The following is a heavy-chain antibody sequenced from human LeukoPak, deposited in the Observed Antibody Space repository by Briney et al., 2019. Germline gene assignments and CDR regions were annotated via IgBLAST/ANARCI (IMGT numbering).Heavy chain of an antibody. V-gene: IGHV3-11*01. CDR3: ARDDCSSTSCYYGY. J-gene: IGHJ4*02. D-gene: IGHD2-2*01. Sequence: GGSLRLSCAASGFTFNDYYMSWIRQAQGKGLEWVSYISSSGSTIYYADSVKGRFTISRDNAKNSLYLQMNSLRAEDTAVYYCARDDCSSTSCYYGYWGQGTLVTVSS. CDR1: GFTFNDYY. CDR2: ISSSGSTI.